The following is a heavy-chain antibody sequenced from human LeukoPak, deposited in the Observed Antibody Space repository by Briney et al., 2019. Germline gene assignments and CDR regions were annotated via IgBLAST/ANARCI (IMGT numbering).Heavy chain of an antibody. CDR3: AREIAIGFDY. J-gene: IGHJ4*02. D-gene: IGHD6-13*01. V-gene: IGHV1-46*01. CDR2: INPSGGST. Sequence: ASVKVSCKASGYTFTSYYMHWVRQVPGQGLERMGIINPSGGSTSCAQKFQGRVTMTRDTSTSTVYMELSSLRSEDTAVYYCAREIAIGFDYWGQGTLVTVSS. CDR1: GYTFTSYY.